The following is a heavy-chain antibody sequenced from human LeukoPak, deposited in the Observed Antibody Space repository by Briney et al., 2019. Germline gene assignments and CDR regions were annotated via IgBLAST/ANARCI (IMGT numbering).Heavy chain of an antibody. Sequence: SETLSLTCTVSGGSISSGSYYWSWIRQPAGKGLEWIGRIYTSGSTNYNPSLKSRVTISVDTSKNQFSLKLSSVTAADTAVYYCARGYGSGTGYYYMDVWGKGTTVTISS. J-gene: IGHJ6*03. D-gene: IGHD3-10*01. CDR2: IYTSGST. V-gene: IGHV4-61*02. CDR1: GGSISSGSYY. CDR3: ARGYGSGTGYYYMDV.